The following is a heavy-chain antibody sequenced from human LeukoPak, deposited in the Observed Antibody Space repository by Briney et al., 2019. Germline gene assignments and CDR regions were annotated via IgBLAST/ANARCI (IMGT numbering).Heavy chain of an antibody. D-gene: IGHD6-13*01. J-gene: IGHJ4*02. CDR1: GFTFSNAW. Sequence: GGSLRLSCAASGFTFSNAWMSWVRQAPGKGLEWVGRIKSKTDGGTTDYAAPVKGRFTISRDDSKNTLYLQMDSLKTEDTAVYYCTTDHGRIAVAGTIEPYWGQGTLVTVSS. V-gene: IGHV3-15*01. CDR3: TTDHGRIAVAGTIEPY. CDR2: IKSKTDGGTT.